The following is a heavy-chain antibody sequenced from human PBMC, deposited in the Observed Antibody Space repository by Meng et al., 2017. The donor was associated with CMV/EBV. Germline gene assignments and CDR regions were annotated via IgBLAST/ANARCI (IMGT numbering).Heavy chain of an antibody. J-gene: IGHJ4*02. V-gene: IGHV3-23*01. CDR2: ISGSGGST. Sequence: GEPLKISCAASGFTFSSYAMSWVRQAPGKGLEWVSAISGSGGSTYYADSVKGRFTISRDNSKNTLYLQMNSLRAEDTAVYYCAKCFQDITIFGVKKYYFDYWGQGTLVTVSS. D-gene: IGHD3-3*01. CDR1: GFTFSSYA. CDR3: AKCFQDITIFGVKKYYFDY.